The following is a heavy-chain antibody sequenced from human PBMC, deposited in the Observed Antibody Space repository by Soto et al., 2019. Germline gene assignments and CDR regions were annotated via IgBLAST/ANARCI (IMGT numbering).Heavy chain of an antibody. D-gene: IGHD1-26*01. CDR3: ARGDGHGRDTYYFDD. CDR2: ALNGGNS. Sequence: ASETLSLTCTISGGSISTYFWSWVRQPPGKGLEWIGRALNGGNSHFNPSLESLVSISIDASKNQFSLKLTSVTAADTAVYYCARGDGHGRDTYYFDDWGQGTLVTVSS. CDR1: GGSISTYF. V-gene: IGHV4-59*12. J-gene: IGHJ4*02.